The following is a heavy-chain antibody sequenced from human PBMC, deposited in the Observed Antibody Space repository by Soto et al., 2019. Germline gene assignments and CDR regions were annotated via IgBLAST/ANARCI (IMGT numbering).Heavy chain of an antibody. D-gene: IGHD4-17*01. V-gene: IGHV4-31*03. Sequence: PSETLSLTCTVSGGSISSGGYYWSRLPPHPGKGLEWIGYIYYSGSTYYNPSLKSRVTISVDTSKNQFSLKLSSVTAADTAVYYCARAPGVDYGDYVLDYWGQGTLVTVSS. CDR2: IYYSGST. CDR1: GGSISSGGYY. CDR3: ARAPGVDYGDYVLDY. J-gene: IGHJ4*02.